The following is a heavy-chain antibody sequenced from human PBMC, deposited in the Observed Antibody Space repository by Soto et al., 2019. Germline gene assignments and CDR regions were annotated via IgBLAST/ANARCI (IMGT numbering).Heavy chain of an antibody. Sequence: ASVKVSCKASGYTFTSYGISWVRQAPGQGLEWMDWISAYNGNTNYAQKLQGRVTMTTDTSTSTAYMELRSLRSENQAEYYYTVCLSGKSGYDPLINHYMDVWGKGTRVTVSS. CDR3: TVCLSGKSGYDPLINHYMDV. CDR1: GYTFTSYG. J-gene: IGHJ6*03. CDR2: ISAYNGNT. V-gene: IGHV1-18*01. D-gene: IGHD5-12*01.